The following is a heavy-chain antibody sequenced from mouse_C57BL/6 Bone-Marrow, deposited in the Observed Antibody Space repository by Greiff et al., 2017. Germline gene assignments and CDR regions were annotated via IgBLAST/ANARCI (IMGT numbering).Heavy chain of an antibody. J-gene: IGHJ1*03. D-gene: IGHD1-1*01. V-gene: IGHV5-15*01. CDR1: GFTFSDYG. Sequence: EVQLQQSGGGLVQPGGSLKLSCAASGFTFSDYGMAWVRQAPRKGPEWVAFISNLAYSIYYADTVMGRFTIARENAKNTLYLEMSSLRSEDTAMYYCARRAYGSIWYFDVWGTGTTVTVSS. CDR3: ARRAYGSIWYFDV. CDR2: ISNLAYSI.